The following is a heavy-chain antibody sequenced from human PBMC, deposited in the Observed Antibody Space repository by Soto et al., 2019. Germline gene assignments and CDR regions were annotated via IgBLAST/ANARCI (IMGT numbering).Heavy chain of an antibody. CDR2: INAGNGNT. J-gene: IGHJ4*02. CDR3: ARDGYYDSSGYRPFDY. CDR1: GYTFTSYA. Sequence: ASVKVSCTASGYTFTSYAMHWVRQAPGQRLEWMGWINAGNGNTKYSQKFQGRVTITRDTSASTAYMELSSLRSEDTAVYYCARDGYYDSSGYRPFDYWGQGTLVTVSS. V-gene: IGHV1-3*01. D-gene: IGHD3-22*01.